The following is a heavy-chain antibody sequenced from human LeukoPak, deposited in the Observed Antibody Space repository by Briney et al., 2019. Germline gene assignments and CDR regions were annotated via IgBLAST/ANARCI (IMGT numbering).Heavy chain of an antibody. D-gene: IGHD2-8*02. CDR2: IYSDGST. Sequence: PGGSLRLSCAASGFSVSTNYMDWVRQAPGKGLEWVSVIYSDGSTHYAESVKGRLTISRDNSKNTLYLQMNSLRAEATAVYCCARDGGVPDPWGQGTLVTVSS. CDR1: GFSVSTNY. V-gene: IGHV3-66*02. CDR3: ARDGGVPDP. J-gene: IGHJ5*02.